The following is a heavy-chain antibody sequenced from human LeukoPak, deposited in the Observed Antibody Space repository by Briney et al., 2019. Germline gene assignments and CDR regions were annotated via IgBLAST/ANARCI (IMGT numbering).Heavy chain of an antibody. CDR2: ISGSGGST. CDR1: GFTFSSYA. J-gene: IGHJ6*02. CDR3: GRRISYYYGMDV. Sequence: GGSLRLSCAASGFTFSSYAMSWVRQAPGKGLEWVSAISGSGGSTYYADSVKGRFTISRDNSKNTLYLQMNSLRAEGTAVYYCGRRISYYYGMDVWGQGTTVTVSS. V-gene: IGHV3-23*01.